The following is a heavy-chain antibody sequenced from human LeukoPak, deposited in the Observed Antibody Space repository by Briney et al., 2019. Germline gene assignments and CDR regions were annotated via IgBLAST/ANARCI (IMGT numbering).Heavy chain of an antibody. V-gene: IGHV3-43*02. CDR1: GFXFDDYA. CDR2: ISGDGGTT. CDR3: AKDIGYEGSDY. Sequence: PGGSLRLSCAASGFXFDDYAIHWVRQAPGKGLEWVSLISGDGGTTYYADSVKGRFTISRDNSKNSLYLQMNSLRTEDTALYYCAKDIGYEGSDYWGQGTLVTVSS. J-gene: IGHJ4*02. D-gene: IGHD3-3*01.